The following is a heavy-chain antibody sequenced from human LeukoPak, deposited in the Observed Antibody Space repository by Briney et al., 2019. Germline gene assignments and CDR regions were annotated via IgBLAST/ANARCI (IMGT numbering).Heavy chain of an antibody. CDR1: GYTFTSYY. D-gene: IGHD3-9*01. J-gene: IGHJ4*02. V-gene: IGHV1-46*01. CDR2: INPSGGST. Sequence: ASVKVSSKASGYTFTSYYMHWVRQAPGQGLEWMGIINPSGGSTSYAQKFQGRVTMTRDTSTSTVYMELSSLRSEDTAVYYCARNDILTGRVDYWGQGTLVTVSS. CDR3: ARNDILTGRVDY.